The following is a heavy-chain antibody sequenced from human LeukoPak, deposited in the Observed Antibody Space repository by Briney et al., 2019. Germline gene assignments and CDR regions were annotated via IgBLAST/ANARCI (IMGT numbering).Heavy chain of an antibody. J-gene: IGHJ4*02. CDR1: GFTFSSYW. CDR2: IRYDGSNK. V-gene: IGHV3-30*02. CDR3: AKPHYGGNSVPPDY. D-gene: IGHD4-23*01. Sequence: GGSLRLSCAASGFTFSSYWMSWVRQAPGKGLEWVAFIRYDGSNKYYADSVKGRFTISRDNSKNTLYLQMNSLRAEDTAVYYCAKPHYGGNSVPPDYWGQGTLVTVSS.